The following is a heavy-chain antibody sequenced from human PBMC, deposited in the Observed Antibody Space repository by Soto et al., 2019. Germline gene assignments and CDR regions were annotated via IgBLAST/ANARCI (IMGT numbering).Heavy chain of an antibody. J-gene: IGHJ5*02. CDR3: ASEYPYYYDSSGYYSNWFDP. V-gene: IGHV5-10-1*01. D-gene: IGHD3-22*01. CDR1: GYSFTSYW. Sequence: GESLKISCKCSGYSFTSYWISGVRQMPGKGLEWMGRIDPSDSYTNYSPSFQGHVTISADKSISTAYLQWSRLKASDTAMYYCASEYPYYYDSSGYYSNWFDPWGQGALVTVSS. CDR2: IDPSDSYT.